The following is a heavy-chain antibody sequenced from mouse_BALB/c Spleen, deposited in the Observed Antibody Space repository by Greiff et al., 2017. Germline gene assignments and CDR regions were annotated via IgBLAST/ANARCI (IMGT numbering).Heavy chain of an antibody. D-gene: IGHD2-2*01. CDR1: GDSITSGY. Sequence: EVKVVESGPSLVKPSQTLSLTCSVTGDSITSGYWNWIRKFPGNKLEYMGYISYSGSTYYNPSLKSRISITRDTSKNQYYLQLNSVTTEDTATYYCASRGYDGAWFAYWGQGTLVTVSA. V-gene: IGHV3-8*02. CDR3: ASRGYDGAWFAY. CDR2: ISYSGST. J-gene: IGHJ3*01.